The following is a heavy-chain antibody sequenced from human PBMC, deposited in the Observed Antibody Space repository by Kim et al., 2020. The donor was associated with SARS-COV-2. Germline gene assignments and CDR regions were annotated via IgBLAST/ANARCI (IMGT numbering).Heavy chain of an antibody. D-gene: IGHD2-21*02. CDR3: AGLGGVVTASFDP. CDR2: IYHSGST. CDR1: GGSISSGGYY. V-gene: IGHV4-31*03. J-gene: IGHJ5*02. Sequence: SETLSLTCTVSGGSISSGGYYWSWIRQHPGKGLEWIGYIYHSGSTYYNPSLKSRVAISVDTSKNQFSLKLSSVTAADTAVYYCAGLGGVVTASFDPWGQGTLVTVSS.